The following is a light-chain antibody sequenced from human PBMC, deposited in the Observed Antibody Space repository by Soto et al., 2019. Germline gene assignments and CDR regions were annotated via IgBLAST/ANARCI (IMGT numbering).Light chain of an antibody. V-gene: IGKV1-33*01. CDR3: QQYDNLPLT. CDR1: QTVNAY. J-gene: IGKJ4*01. Sequence: DIQMTQSPSSQTASVGDRVTITCRASQTVNAYLNWYQQKPGKAPKLLIYDASNLETGVPSRFSGSGSGTDFTFTISSLQPEDIATYYCQQYDNLPLTFGGGTKVEIK. CDR2: DAS.